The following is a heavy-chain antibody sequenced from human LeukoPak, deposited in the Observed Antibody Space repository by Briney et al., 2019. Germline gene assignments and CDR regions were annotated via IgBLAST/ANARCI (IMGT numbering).Heavy chain of an antibody. J-gene: IGHJ4*02. D-gene: IGHD6-13*01. CDR2: IIPIFGTA. CDR1: GGTFSSYA. Sequence: AASVKVSCKASGGTFSSYAISWVRQAPGQGLEWMGGIIPIFGTANYAQKFQGRVTMTEDTSTDTAYMELSSLRSEDTAVYYCATVNAAAGTFDYWGQGALVTVSS. CDR3: ATVNAAAGTFDY. V-gene: IGHV1-69*06.